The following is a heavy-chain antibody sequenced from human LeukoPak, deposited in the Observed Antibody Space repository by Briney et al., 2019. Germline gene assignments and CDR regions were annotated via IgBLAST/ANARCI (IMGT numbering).Heavy chain of an antibody. V-gene: IGHV3-7*03. D-gene: IGHD6-13*01. CDR2: IKQDGSEK. Sequence: PGGSLRLSCAASGFTFSSYWMSWVRQAPGKGLEWVANIKQDGSEKYYVDSVKGRFTISRDNAKNSLYLQMNSLRAEDTAVYYCVKDRIAAAAMGAFQQWGQGTLVTVSS. CDR3: VKDRIAAAAMGAFQQ. CDR1: GFTFSSYW. J-gene: IGHJ1*01.